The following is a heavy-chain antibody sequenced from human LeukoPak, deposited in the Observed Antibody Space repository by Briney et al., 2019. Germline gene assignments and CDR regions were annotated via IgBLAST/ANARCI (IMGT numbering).Heavy chain of an antibody. V-gene: IGHV4-39*01. D-gene: IGHD5-18*01. J-gene: IGHJ4*02. CDR2: IYYSGST. Sequence: SETLSLTCTVSGGSISSSSYYWGWVRQPPGKGVEWLGSIYYSGSTYYNPSLKSRVTISVHTSKNQFSLKLSSVTAADTAVYYCARLRDIAMGKPYPDYWGEGTLVTVSS. CDR3: ARLRDIAMGKPYPDY. CDR1: GGSISSSSYY.